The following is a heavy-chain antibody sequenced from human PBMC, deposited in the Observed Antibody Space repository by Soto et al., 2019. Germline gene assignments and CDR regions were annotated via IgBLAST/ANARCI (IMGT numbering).Heavy chain of an antibody. CDR1: GFTFSSYG. CDR2: IWYDGSNK. Sequence: QVQLVESGGGVVQPGRSLRLSCAASGFTFSSYGMHWVRQAPGKGLEWVAVIWYDGSNKYYADSVKGQFTISRDNSKNTLYLQMNSLRAEDTAVYYCARDKIVLMVYAMGELDYWGQGTLVTVSS. D-gene: IGHD2-8*01. J-gene: IGHJ4*02. V-gene: IGHV3-33*01. CDR3: ARDKIVLMVYAMGELDY.